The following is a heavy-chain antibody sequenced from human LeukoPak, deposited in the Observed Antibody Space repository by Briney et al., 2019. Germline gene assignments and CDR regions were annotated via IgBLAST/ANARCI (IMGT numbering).Heavy chain of an antibody. D-gene: IGHD3-3*01. J-gene: IGHJ4*02. CDR1: GFTFSNAW. CDR2: IKSKTVGGIT. V-gene: IGHV3-15*01. CDR3: TTQTDYDFWSGYYGDFDY. Sequence: GGSLRLSCAASGFTFSNAWMSWVRQAPGKGLEWVGRIKSKTVGGITDYAAPVKGRFTISRDDSKNTLYLQMNSLKTEDTAVYYCTTQTDYDFWSGYYGDFDYWGQGTLVTVSS.